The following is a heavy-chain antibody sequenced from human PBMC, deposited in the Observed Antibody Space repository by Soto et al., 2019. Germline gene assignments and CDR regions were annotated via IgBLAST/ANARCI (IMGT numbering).Heavy chain of an antibody. CDR3: AKGRSYYYYYGVDV. Sequence: GGSLRLSCVASRFTVSSNYMSWVRQAPGKGLEWVSDIIDSGGSTYYADSVKGRFTISRDNSKSTLYLQMNSLRAEDTALYYCAKGRSYYYYYGVDVWGQGTTVTVSS. CDR1: RFTVSSNY. J-gene: IGHJ6*02. CDR2: IIDSGGST. V-gene: IGHV3-23*01.